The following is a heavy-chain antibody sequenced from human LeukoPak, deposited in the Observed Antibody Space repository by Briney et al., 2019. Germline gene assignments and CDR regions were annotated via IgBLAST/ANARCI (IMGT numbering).Heavy chain of an antibody. CDR3: AKYYYETSGLDAFDI. CDR2: VNPNSSNT. J-gene: IGHJ3*02. Sequence: GASVKVSCKASGYPFSNYDINWVRQATGQGLEWLGWVNPNSSNTGYAQKFQGRVTMTRNISIRTAYMELSSLRSEDTAIYYCAKYYYETSGLDAFDIWGQGTLVTVSS. D-gene: IGHD3-22*01. CDR1: GYPFSNYD. V-gene: IGHV1-8*01.